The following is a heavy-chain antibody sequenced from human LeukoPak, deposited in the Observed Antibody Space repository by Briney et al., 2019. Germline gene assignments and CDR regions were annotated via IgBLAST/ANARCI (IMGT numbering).Heavy chain of an antibody. CDR2: IYSTGHV. CDR3: ARDVNYDHHY. CDR1: GFTVSNDF. Sequence: GGSLRLSCAASGFTVSNDFISWDRQDPGKGLEWVSVIYSTGHVFYGDSVKGRFTISRDNSKNTVYLQMNSLRAEDTAVYFCARDVNYDHHYWGQGTLVTVSS. J-gene: IGHJ4*02. D-gene: IGHD1-7*01. V-gene: IGHV3-66*01.